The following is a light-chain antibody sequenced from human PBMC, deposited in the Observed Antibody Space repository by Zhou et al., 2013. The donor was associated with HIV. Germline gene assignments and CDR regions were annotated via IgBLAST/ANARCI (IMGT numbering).Light chain of an antibody. J-gene: IGKJ1*01. CDR3: QHCRSYAGT. CDR1: QSISYW. CDR2: KAS. Sequence: DIQMTQSPSTLSASVGDRVTITCRASQSISYWLAWYQQKPGEAPKLLIYKASNLESGVPSRFSGSGSGTEFTLTISSLQPDDFATYYCQHCRSYAGTFGQGDQGGNQ. V-gene: IGKV1-5*03.